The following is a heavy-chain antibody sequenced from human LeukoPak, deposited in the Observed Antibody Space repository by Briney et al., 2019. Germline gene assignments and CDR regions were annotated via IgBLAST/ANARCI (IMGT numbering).Heavy chain of an antibody. D-gene: IGHD3-10*01. CDR3: ARGAGYYGSGYYMDV. J-gene: IGHJ6*03. CDR1: GGSISSGDYY. Sequence: SDTLSLTCTVSGGSISSGDYYWSWIRQHPGKGLEWIGYIYYSGSTYYNPSLKSRVTISVDTSKNQFSLKLSSVTAADTAVYYCARGAGYYGSGYYMDVWGKGTTVTVSS. V-gene: IGHV4-31*03. CDR2: IYYSGST.